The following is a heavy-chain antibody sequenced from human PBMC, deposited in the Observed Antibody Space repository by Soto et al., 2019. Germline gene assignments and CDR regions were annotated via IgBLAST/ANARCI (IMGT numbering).Heavy chain of an antibody. CDR3: ARDHLNYGGNPYYFDY. CDR1: GGTFSSYA. Sequence: SVKVSCKASGGTFSSYAISWVRQAPGQGLEWMGGIIPIFGTANYAQKFQGRVTITADESTSTAYMELSSLRSEGTAVYYCARDHLNYGGNPYYFDYWGQGTLVTVSS. J-gene: IGHJ4*02. CDR2: IIPIFGTA. V-gene: IGHV1-69*13. D-gene: IGHD4-17*01.